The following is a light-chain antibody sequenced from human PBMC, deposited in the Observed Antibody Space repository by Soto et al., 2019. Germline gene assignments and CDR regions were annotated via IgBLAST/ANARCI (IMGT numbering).Light chain of an antibody. CDR1: QSISSW. V-gene: IGKV1-5*03. CDR3: QQYSLYPWT. Sequence: DIRMSQSPSALSASVGDRVTITCRASQSISSWLAWYQQKPGKAPKLLIYKASSLESGVPSRFSGSGSGTEFTLTISSLQPDDFATYYCQQYSLYPWTFGQGT. CDR2: KAS. J-gene: IGKJ1*01.